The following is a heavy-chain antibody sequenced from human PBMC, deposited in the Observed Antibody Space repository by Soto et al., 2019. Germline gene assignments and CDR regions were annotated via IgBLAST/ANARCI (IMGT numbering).Heavy chain of an antibody. CDR3: AKGRGSSYDSTIQD. D-gene: IGHD5-18*01. CDR2: ISYDGSNK. Sequence: GGSLRLSCAASGSTFSRNGMHWVRQAPGKGLEWVAVISYDGSNKYYADSVKGRFTISRDNSENTLFLQMNSLRAEDTAMYYCAKGRGSSYDSTIQDWGQGTLVTISS. J-gene: IGHJ4*02. CDR1: GSTFSRNG. V-gene: IGHV3-30*18.